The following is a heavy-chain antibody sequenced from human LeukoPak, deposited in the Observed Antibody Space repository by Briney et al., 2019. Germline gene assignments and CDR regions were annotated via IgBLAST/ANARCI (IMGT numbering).Heavy chain of an antibody. CDR2: ISWDGGTT. V-gene: IGHV3-43*01. D-gene: IGHD3-22*01. J-gene: IGHJ4*02. CDR3: AREGRSYGISGYYFSY. Sequence: PGGSLRLSCAASGFTFDDYTMHWVRQAPGKGLQWVSLISWDGGTTYYADSVKGRFAISRDNSKNTLYLQMNSLRAEDTAVYYCAREGRSYGISGYYFSYWGQGTLVTVSS. CDR1: GFTFDDYT.